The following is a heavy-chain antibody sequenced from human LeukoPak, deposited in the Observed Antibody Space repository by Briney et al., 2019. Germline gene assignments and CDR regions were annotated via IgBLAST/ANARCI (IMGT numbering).Heavy chain of an antibody. CDR1: GFTFSSYA. V-gene: IGHV3-23*01. CDR2: IVGNGGGI. D-gene: IGHD3-16*02. Sequence: GGSLRLSCTASGFTFSSYAMHWVRQAPGKGLEWVAVIVGNGGGIHYADSVEGRFTISRDNYKNTVYLQMNSLRAEDAAVYYCAKDRIPDGRYSIDYWGQGTLVTVSS. CDR3: AKDRIPDGRYSIDY. J-gene: IGHJ4*02.